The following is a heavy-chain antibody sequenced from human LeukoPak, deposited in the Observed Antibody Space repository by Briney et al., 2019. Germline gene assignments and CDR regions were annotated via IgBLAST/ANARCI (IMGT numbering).Heavy chain of an antibody. V-gene: IGHV3-23*01. CDR2: ISGSGVST. J-gene: IGHJ4*02. Sequence: GGSLRLSCAASGFTFSSYAMRWVRQTPGKGLEWVSAISGSGVSTYYADSVKGRFTISRDNSKNTLYLQMNSLRAEDTAVYYCAKGPWGGSGYSYVATPFDYWGQGTLVTVSS. CDR3: AKGPWGGSGYSYVATPFDY. CDR1: GFTFSSYA. D-gene: IGHD5-18*01.